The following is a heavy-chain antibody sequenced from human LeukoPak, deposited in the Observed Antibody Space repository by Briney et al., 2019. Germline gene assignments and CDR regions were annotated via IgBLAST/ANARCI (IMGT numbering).Heavy chain of an antibody. Sequence: SETLSLTCAVSGYSISSGYYWGWIRQPPGKGLEWIGSIYHSGSTYYNPSLKSRVTISVDTSKNQFSLKRSSVTAADTAVYYCARGGGLRFLEWLLKAWGQGTLVTVSS. D-gene: IGHD3-3*01. J-gene: IGHJ5*02. V-gene: IGHV4-38-2*01. CDR2: IYHSGST. CDR3: ARGGGLRFLEWLLKA. CDR1: GYSISSGYY.